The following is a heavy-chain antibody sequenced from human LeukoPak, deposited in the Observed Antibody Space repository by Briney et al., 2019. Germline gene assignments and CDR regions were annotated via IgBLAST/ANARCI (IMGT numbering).Heavy chain of an antibody. CDR1: GFTFTTFSTHN. CDR3: AADGVGVLPGDALDI. CDR2: ISDTGDTT. V-gene: IGHV3-48*01. D-gene: IGHD1-26*01. J-gene: IGHJ3*02. Sequence: GGSLRLSCAASGFTFTTFSTHNMNWVRQAPGKGLEWLSYISDTGDTTYYADSLQGRFTISRDDAKNSLYLHMSSLRADDTAIYYCAADGVGVLPGDALDIWGQGTKVTVSS.